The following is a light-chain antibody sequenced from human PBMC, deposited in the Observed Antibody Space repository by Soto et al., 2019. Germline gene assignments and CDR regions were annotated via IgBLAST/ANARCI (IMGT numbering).Light chain of an antibody. J-gene: IGLJ1*01. V-gene: IGLV2-8*01. Sequence: QSVLTQPPSASGSPGQSVTISCTGTSSDVGGYDYVPWYQQHPGKAPKLMIFEVSKRPSGVPDRFSGSKSGNTASLTVSGLQAEDEADYYCSSYAGNTKGVFGTGTKVTVL. CDR3: SSYAGNTKGV. CDR2: EVS. CDR1: SSDVGGYDY.